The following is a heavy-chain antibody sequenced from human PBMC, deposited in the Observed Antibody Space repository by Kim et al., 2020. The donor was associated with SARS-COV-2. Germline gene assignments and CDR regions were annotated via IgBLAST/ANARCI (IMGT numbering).Heavy chain of an antibody. CDR3: ARDRGYSGYDS. D-gene: IGHD5-12*01. CDR2: IYYSGST. CDR1: GGSVSSGSYY. V-gene: IGHV4-61*01. J-gene: IGHJ5*02. Sequence: SETLSLTCTVSGGSVSSGSYYWSWIRQPPGKGLEWIGYIYYSGSTYYNPSLKSRVTISVDTSKNQFSLKLSSVTAADTAVYYCARDRGYSGYDSWGQGTLVTVSS.